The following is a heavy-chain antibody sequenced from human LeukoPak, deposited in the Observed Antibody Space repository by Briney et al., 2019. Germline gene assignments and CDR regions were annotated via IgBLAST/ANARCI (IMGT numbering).Heavy chain of an antibody. CDR1: GYTFTGYY. D-gene: IGHD6-13*01. J-gene: IGHJ4*02. V-gene: IGHV1-2*02. Sequence: ASVKVSCKASGYTFTGYYMHWVRQPPGQGLEWMGWINPNNDDTNYAQKFQGRVTMTRDTSINTAYMELSSLRSDDTAMYYCARGDSSSWYYFDYWGQGTLVTVSS. CDR2: INPNNDDT. CDR3: ARGDSSSWYYFDY.